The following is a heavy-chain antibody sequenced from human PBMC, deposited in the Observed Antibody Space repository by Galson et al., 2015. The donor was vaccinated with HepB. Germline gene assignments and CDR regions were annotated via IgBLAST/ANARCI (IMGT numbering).Heavy chain of an antibody. CDR1: GYIFTPYA. Sequence: SVKVSCKASGYIFTPYAISRVRQAPGQGLEWMGWISTYNGNTNYAQKLQGRVTMTADTSTSTAHMELRSLKSDDTAVYYCARRGSKNGNWLDPWGQGTLVTVSS. CDR3: ARRGSKNGNWLDP. CDR2: ISTYNGNT. V-gene: IGHV1-18*04. D-gene: IGHD2-8*01. J-gene: IGHJ5*02.